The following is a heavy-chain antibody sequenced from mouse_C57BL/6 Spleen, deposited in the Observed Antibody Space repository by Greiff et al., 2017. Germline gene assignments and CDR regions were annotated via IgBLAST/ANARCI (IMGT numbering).Heavy chain of an antibody. V-gene: IGHV1-53*01. CDR2: INPSNGGT. CDR1: GYTFTSYW. Sequence: VQLQQPGTELVKPGASVKLSCKASGYTFTSYWMHWVKQRPGQGLEWIGNINPSNGGTTYNEKFKSKATLTVDKSSSTAYMQLSSLTSEDSAVYYGAREPPLLRAWFAYWGQGTLVTVSA. D-gene: IGHD1-1*01. CDR3: AREPPLLRAWFAY. J-gene: IGHJ3*01.